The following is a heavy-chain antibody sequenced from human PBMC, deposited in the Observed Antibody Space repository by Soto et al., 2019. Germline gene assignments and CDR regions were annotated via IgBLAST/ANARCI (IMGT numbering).Heavy chain of an antibody. V-gene: IGHV3-33*01. CDR2: IWYDGSNK. J-gene: IGHJ1*01. CDR3: AREGFGVVIPEYFQH. CDR1: GFTFSSYG. Sequence: QVQLVESGGGVVQPGRSLRLSCAASGFTFSSYGMHWVRQAPGKGLEWVAVIWYDGSNKYYADSVKGRFTIARDNSKNTLYLQMNSLRAEDTAVYYCAREGFGVVIPEYFQHWGQGTLVTVSS. D-gene: IGHD3-3*01.